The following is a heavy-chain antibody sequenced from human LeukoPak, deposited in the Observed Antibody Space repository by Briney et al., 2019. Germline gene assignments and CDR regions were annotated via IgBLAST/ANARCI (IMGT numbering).Heavy chain of an antibody. Sequence: ASVKVSCKASGYTFTGYYMHWVRQAPGQGLEWMGWINPSSGGTNYAQKFQGRVTMTRDTSISTACMELSRLRSDDTAVYYCARVGTVYWGQGTLVTVSS. CDR1: GYTFTGYY. D-gene: IGHD1-1*01. J-gene: IGHJ4*02. CDR2: INPSSGGT. V-gene: IGHV1-2*02. CDR3: ARVGTVY.